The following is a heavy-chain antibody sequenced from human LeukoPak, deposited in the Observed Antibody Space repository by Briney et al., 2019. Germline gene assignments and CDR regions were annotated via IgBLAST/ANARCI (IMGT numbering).Heavy chain of an antibody. CDR3: ARGRGRYCSGGSCYSYYYYGMDV. D-gene: IGHD2-15*01. CDR2: ISSSGSTI. Sequence: GGSLRLSCAASGFTFSSYEMNWVRQAPGKGLEWVSYISSSGSTIYYADSVKGRFTISRDNAKNSLYLQMNSLRAEDTAVYYCARGRGRYCSGGSCYSYYYYGMDVWGQGTTVTVSS. V-gene: IGHV3-48*03. CDR1: GFTFSSYE. J-gene: IGHJ6*02.